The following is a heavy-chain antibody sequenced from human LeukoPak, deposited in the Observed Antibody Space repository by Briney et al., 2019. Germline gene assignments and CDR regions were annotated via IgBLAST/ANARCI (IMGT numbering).Heavy chain of an antibody. J-gene: IGHJ4*02. D-gene: IGHD4-23*01. Sequence: GGSLRLSCAASGFTFSSYAMSWVRQAPGKGLEWVSAISESGVNTYYADSVKGRFTISRDNSKNTLYLQMNSLRVEDTAVYYCVKGLPYGGNFGVFDYWGQGALVTVSS. CDR3: VKGLPYGGNFGVFDY. V-gene: IGHV3-23*01. CDR2: ISESGVNT. CDR1: GFTFSSYA.